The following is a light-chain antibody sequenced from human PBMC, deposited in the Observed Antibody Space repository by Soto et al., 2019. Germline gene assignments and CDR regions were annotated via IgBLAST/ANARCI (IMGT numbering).Light chain of an antibody. Sequence: QSVLTQPASVSGSPGQSITISCTGTSSDVGGYNYVSWYQQHPGKAPKLVIYDVSNRPSGVSNRFSGSKSGNTASLTISGLQAEDEADYYCNSYTSSSTYVFGPGTQLTVL. CDR3: NSYTSSSTYV. CDR2: DVS. CDR1: SSDVGGYNY. J-gene: IGLJ7*01. V-gene: IGLV2-14*01.